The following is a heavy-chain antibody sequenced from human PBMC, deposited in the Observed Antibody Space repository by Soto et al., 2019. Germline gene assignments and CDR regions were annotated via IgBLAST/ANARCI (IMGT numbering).Heavy chain of an antibody. J-gene: IGHJ4*02. CDR2: ISYDGSNK. CDR3: ARDLGSYDRNYFDY. D-gene: IGHD1-26*01. Sequence: GGFLRLSCAASGFTFSSYAMHWVRQAPGKGLEWVAVISYDGSNKYYADSVKGRFTISRDNSKNTLYLQMNSLRAEDTAVYYCARDLGSYDRNYFDYWGQGTLVTVSS. V-gene: IGHV3-30-3*01. CDR1: GFTFSSYA.